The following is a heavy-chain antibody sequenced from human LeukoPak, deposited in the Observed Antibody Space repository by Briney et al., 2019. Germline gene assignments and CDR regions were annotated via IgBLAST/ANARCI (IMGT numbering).Heavy chain of an antibody. J-gene: IGHJ4*02. CDR1: GFTFSSYS. CDR3: ASPGPYYGSGSYRY. Sequence: GSLRLSCAASGFTFSSYSMNWVRQAPGKGLEWVSYISSSSSTIYYADSVKGRFTISRDNAKNSLYLQMNSLRAEDTAVYYCASPGPYYGSGSYRYWGQGTLVTVSS. CDR2: ISSSSSTI. D-gene: IGHD3-10*01. V-gene: IGHV3-48*01.